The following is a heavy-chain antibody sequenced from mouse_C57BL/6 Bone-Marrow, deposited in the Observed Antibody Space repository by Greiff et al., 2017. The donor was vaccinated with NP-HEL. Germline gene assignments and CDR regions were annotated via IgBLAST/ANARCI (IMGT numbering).Heavy chain of an antibody. CDR1: GFTFSSYG. Sequence: EVQGVESGGDLVKPGGSLKLSCAASGFTFSSYGMSWVRQTPDKRLEWVATLSSGGSYTYYPDSVKGRFPISRDNAKNTLYLQMSSLKSEDTAMYYCARDDYGSSYYFDYWGQGTTLTVSS. CDR3: ARDDYGSSYYFDY. V-gene: IGHV5-6*01. J-gene: IGHJ2*01. CDR2: LSSGGSYT. D-gene: IGHD1-1*01.